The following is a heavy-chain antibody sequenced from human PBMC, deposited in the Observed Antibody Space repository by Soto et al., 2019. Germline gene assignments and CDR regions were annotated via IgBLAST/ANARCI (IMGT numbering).Heavy chain of an antibody. D-gene: IGHD6-19*01. J-gene: IGHJ4*02. Sequence: SETLSLTCAVSGGCSSRGGYSWSWIRQPPGKGLEWIGYIYHSGSTYYNPSLKSRVTISVDRSKNQFSLKLSSVTAADTAVYYCARAGGLGAVAVDYWGQGTLVTVSS. CDR2: IYHSGST. CDR1: GGCSSRGGYS. V-gene: IGHV4-30-2*01. CDR3: ARAGGLGAVAVDY.